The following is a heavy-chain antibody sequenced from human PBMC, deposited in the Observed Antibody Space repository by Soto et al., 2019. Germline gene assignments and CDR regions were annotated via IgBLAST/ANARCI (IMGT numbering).Heavy chain of an antibody. Sequence: QVQLVESGGGVGQPGRSLRLSCAASGFTFSSYAMHWVRQAPGKGLEWVAVISYDGSNKYYADSVKGRFTISRDNSKNTLYLQMNSLRAEDTAVYYWARGGYSSGWYSWGQGTLVTVSS. CDR1: GFTFSSYA. D-gene: IGHD6-19*01. CDR3: ARGGYSSGWYS. V-gene: IGHV3-30-3*02. J-gene: IGHJ4*02. CDR2: ISYDGSNK.